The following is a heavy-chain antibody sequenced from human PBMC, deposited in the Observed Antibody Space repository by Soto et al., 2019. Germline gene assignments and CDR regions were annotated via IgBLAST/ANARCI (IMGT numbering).Heavy chain of an antibody. J-gene: IGHJ4*02. V-gene: IGHV4-39*01. CDR1: GGSISRSSYY. Sequence: SETLSLTCTVSGGSISRSSYYWGWIRQPPGKGLEWIGSIYYSGSTYYNPSLKSRVTISVDTSKNQFSLKLSSMTAADAAVYYCATHQGYYGSGSYCFDYWGLGTQVTVSS. CDR3: ATHQGYYGSGSYCFDY. CDR2: IYYSGST. D-gene: IGHD3-10*01.